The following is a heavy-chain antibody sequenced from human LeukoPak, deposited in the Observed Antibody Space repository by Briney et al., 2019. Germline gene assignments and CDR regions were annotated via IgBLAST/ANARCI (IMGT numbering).Heavy chain of an antibody. CDR2: IYSGGSI. D-gene: IGHD2-8*01. Sequence: GGSLRLSCAASGFIFSSYWMSWVRQAPGKGLEWVSVIYSGGSIYYADSVKGRFTISRDNSKNTLYLQMNSLRAEDTAVYYCARDLGLYPIWGQGTMVTVSS. J-gene: IGHJ3*02. CDR3: ARDLGLYPI. V-gene: IGHV3-53*01. CDR1: GFIFSSYW.